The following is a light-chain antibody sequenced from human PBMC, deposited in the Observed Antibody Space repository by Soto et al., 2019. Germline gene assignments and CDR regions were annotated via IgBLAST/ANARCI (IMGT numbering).Light chain of an antibody. Sequence: DIPMTQSPSTLSASVGDRVTITCRPSQSISSWLAWYQQKPGKAPKLLIYKASSLESGVPSRFSGSGSGTEFTLTISSLQPDDFATYYCQQYNSYPGTFGQGTKVEIK. CDR3: QQYNSYPGT. J-gene: IGKJ1*01. V-gene: IGKV1-5*03. CDR2: KAS. CDR1: QSISSW.